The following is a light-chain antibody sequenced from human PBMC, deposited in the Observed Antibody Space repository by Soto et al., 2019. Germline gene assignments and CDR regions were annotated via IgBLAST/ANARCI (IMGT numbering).Light chain of an antibody. V-gene: IGLV2-14*03. CDR3: TSYTTGDTLA. Sequence: QSALTQPASVSGSPGQSITISCTGTTNDVGAYDYVSWYQHHPGKAPRLMIFDVSDRPSGVSNRFSGSKSGNTASLTISGLQAEDEADYSCTSYTTGDTLAFGGGTKLPVL. CDR2: DVS. J-gene: IGLJ2*01. CDR1: TNDVGAYDY.